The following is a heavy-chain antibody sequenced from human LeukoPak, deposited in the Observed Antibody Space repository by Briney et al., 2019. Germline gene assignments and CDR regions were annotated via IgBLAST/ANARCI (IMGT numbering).Heavy chain of an antibody. J-gene: IGHJ5*02. CDR3: ARDRYFIRGFDP. CDR1: GGSISSYY. Sequence: SETLSFTCTVSGGSISSYYWSWIRQPPGKGLEWIGYIYYSGSTNYNPSLKSRVTISVDTSKNQFSLKLSSVTAADTAVYYCARDRYFIRGFDPWGQGTLVTVSS. CDR2: IYYSGST. D-gene: IGHD3-16*02. V-gene: IGHV4-59*01.